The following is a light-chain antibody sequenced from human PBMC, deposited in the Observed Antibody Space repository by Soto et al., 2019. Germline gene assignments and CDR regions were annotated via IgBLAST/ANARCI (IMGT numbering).Light chain of an antibody. CDR1: QGIGRY. CDR2: AAS. J-gene: IGKJ4*01. Sequence: IQLTQSPASLSASVGDRGTITCRASQGIGRYLAWYQQQPGESPKLLIFAASTLQSGVPSRFSGSGSGTDFTLTISSLQAEDFATSYCQQLSTYPSTFGGGTKVEIK. CDR3: QQLSTYPST. V-gene: IGKV1-9*01.